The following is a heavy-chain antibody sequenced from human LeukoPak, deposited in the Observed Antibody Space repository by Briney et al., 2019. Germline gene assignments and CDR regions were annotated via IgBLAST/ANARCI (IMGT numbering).Heavy chain of an antibody. CDR3: AREFRVAADEYYYYYYGMDV. CDR2: IYYSGST. CDR1: GGSMSSYY. J-gene: IGHJ6*02. Sequence: SETLSLTCTVSGGSMSSYYWSWIRQPPGKGLEWIGYIYYSGSTKYNPSLKSRVTISVDTSKNQFSLKLSSVTAADTAVYYCAREFRVAADEYYYYYYGMDVWGQGTTVTVSS. D-gene: IGHD6-13*01. V-gene: IGHV4-59*01.